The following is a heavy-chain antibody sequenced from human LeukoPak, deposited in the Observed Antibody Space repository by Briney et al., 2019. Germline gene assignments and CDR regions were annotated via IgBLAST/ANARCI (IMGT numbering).Heavy chain of an antibody. J-gene: IGHJ4*02. V-gene: IGHV1-18*01. Sequence: GASVKVSCKSSGYTFTINGISWVRQAPGQGREWVGLISAYNGNTNYAQKLQGRVAMTADTSTSTAHMKLRSLKSDDAAVYYCERTNPNSHYEVIDYWGQGTLVTVSS. D-gene: IGHD3-22*01. CDR3: ERTNPNSHYEVIDY. CDR1: GYTFTING. CDR2: ISAYNGNT.